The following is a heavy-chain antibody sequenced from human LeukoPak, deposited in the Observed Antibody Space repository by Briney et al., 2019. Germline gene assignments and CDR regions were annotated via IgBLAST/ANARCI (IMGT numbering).Heavy chain of an antibody. D-gene: IGHD3-9*01. J-gene: IGHJ4*02. CDR1: GCSISSYY. V-gene: IGHV4-4*07. Sequence: PSETLSLTCTVSGCSISSYYWSWIRQPAGKGLEWIGRICTSGSTNYNASLKSRVTMSVDTSKNQFSLKLSSVTAADTAVYYCARDSAYYDILTGYPGEYYFDYWGQGTLVTVSS. CDR3: ARDSAYYDILTGYPGEYYFDY. CDR2: ICTSGST.